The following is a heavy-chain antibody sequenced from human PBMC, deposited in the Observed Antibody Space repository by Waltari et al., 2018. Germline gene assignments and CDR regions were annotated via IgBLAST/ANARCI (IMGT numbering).Heavy chain of an antibody. D-gene: IGHD2-21*02. Sequence: EVQLVESGGGLVQPGGSLRLSCEASVFTFSRYWMHWFRQGPGKGLVWVGRITGDGSGTTHAASVNGRVTISIDNAKNTLFLQMNSLRDEDTAVYYCARYVVVTAGDYWGQGTLVAVSS. CDR1: VFTFSRYW. J-gene: IGHJ4*02. V-gene: IGHV3-74*03. CDR3: ARYVVVTAGDY. CDR2: ITGDGSGT.